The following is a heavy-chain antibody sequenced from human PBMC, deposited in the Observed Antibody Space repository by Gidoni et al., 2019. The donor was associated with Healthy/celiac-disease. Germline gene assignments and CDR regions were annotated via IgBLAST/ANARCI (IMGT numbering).Heavy chain of an antibody. D-gene: IGHD3-22*01. CDR3: ARLDYYDSSGYYANWFDP. CDR2: INPNSGGT. J-gene: IGHJ5*02. Sequence: QVQLVQSGAEVKKPGASVKVSCKASGYTFTGYYMHWVRQAPGQGLEWMGWINPNSGGTNYAQKFQGRVTMTRDTSISTAYMELSRLRSDDTAVYYCARLDYYDSSGYYANWFDPWGQGTLVTVSS. V-gene: IGHV1-2*02. CDR1: GYTFTGYY.